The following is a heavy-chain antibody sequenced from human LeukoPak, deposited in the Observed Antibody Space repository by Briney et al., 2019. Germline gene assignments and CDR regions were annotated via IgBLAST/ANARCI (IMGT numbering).Heavy chain of an antibody. CDR1: GGSISSYY. CDR2: IDYSGST. Sequence: PSETLSLTCTVSGGSISSYYWSWIRQPPGKGLEWIGYIDYSGSTNYNPSLESRVTISVDTSKNQLSLKLNSVTAADTAVYYCARLPLYCINGVCYRPRDYNYHGMDVWGQGTTVTVSS. CDR3: ARLPLYCINGVCYRPRDYNYHGMDV. J-gene: IGHJ6*02. V-gene: IGHV4-59*01. D-gene: IGHD2-8*01.